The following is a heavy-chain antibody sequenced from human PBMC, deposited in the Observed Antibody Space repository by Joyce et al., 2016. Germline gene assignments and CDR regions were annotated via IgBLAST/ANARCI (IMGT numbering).Heavy chain of an antibody. CDR1: GFTFTRHW. D-gene: IGHD2-21*01. J-gene: IGHJ3*02. Sequence: EAQLVDSGGDLVQPGGSLRLSCAASGFTFTRHWMTWVRQAPGRGLEWVASINQGGAETSYVDSVKGRFTISRDNAKNSLYLQMNSLRADDTAIYYCGRNLAYDFDIWGQGTMVTVSS. CDR2: INQGGAET. V-gene: IGHV3-7*03. CDR3: GRNLAYDFDI.